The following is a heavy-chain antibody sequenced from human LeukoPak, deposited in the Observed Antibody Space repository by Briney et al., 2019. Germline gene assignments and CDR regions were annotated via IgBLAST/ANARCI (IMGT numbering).Heavy chain of an antibody. CDR3: AKDANDYGDSDTPDAFDI. CDR2: ISRSGDTI. V-gene: IGHV3-11*01. D-gene: IGHD4-17*01. J-gene: IGHJ3*02. CDR1: GFTFSDHY. Sequence: TGGSLRLSCAASGFTFSDHYMSWIRQAPGKGLEWISYISRSGDTIDYADSVKGRFTISRDNAKNSLYLQMNSLRAEDTALYYCAKDANDYGDSDTPDAFDIWGQGTMVTVSS.